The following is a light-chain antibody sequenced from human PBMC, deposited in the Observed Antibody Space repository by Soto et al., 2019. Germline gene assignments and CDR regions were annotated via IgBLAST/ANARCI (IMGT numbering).Light chain of an antibody. CDR3: RQYGTSPRT. V-gene: IGKV3-20*01. Sequence: EVVLTQSPGTLSLSPGDRVALSCRASQSLSGNYLAWYQQKPGQAPRLLIYGASIRLTGIPDRFSGSGSGTDFTLAISRLEPEDCAVYYCRQYGTSPRTFGQGTKVEIK. CDR1: QSLSGNY. CDR2: GAS. J-gene: IGKJ1*01.